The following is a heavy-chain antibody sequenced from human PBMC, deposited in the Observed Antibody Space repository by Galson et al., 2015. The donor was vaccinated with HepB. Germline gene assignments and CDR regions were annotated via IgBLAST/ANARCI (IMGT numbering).Heavy chain of an antibody. D-gene: IGHD2-15*01. CDR2: MNPNSGNT. Sequence: SVKVSCKASGYTFTSYDINWVRQATGQGLEWMGWMNPNSGNTGYAQKFQGRVTMTRNTSISTAYMELSSLGSEDTAVYYCARGGPGVVVVAGMDVWGQGTTVTVSS. J-gene: IGHJ6*02. V-gene: IGHV1-8*01. CDR1: GYTFTSYD. CDR3: ARGGPGVVVVAGMDV.